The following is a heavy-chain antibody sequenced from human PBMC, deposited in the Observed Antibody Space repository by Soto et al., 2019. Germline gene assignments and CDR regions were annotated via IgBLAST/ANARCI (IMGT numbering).Heavy chain of an antibody. CDR2: IYHSGST. D-gene: IGHD4-4*01. CDR1: GGSISSGGYS. CDR3: ASEAHNYSNYDGEWLDY. V-gene: IGHV4-30-2*01. Sequence: QLQLQESGSGLVKPSQTLSLTCAVSGGSISSGGYSWSWIRQPPGKVLEWIGYIYHSGSTYYNPSLKSRVTISVASSKNQFSLKLSSVPAEDTAVYYCASEAHNYSNYDGEWLDYLGQGPLVTVSS. J-gene: IGHJ4*02.